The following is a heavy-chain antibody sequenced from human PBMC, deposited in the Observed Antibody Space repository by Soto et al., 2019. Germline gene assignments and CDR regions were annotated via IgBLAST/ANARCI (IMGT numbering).Heavy chain of an antibody. V-gene: IGHV3-30-3*01. CDR2: ISYNGDQK. CDR3: ARDPSYYGMDV. CDR1: GFTFSTYS. J-gene: IGHJ6*02. Sequence: GGSLRLSCAASGFTFSTYSMHWVRQAPGKGLEWVAVISYNGDQKYYGDSVKGRFTISRDNSKNTLYLRMNSLTAEDTAVYYCARDPSYYGMDVWGQGTTVTVSS.